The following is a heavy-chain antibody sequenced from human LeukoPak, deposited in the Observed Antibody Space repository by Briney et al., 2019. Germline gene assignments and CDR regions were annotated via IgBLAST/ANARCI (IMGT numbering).Heavy chain of an antibody. CDR1: GGSISSYY. CDR2: IYYTGST. J-gene: IGHJ2*01. Sequence: SETLSLTCTVSGGSISSYYWGWIRQPPGKGLEWIGYIYYTGSTYYNPSLKSRLTISVDTSKNQFSLKLSSMTAADTAVYYCARAVGYDILTGYNRGRFFDLWGRGTLVTVSS. D-gene: IGHD3-9*01. V-gene: IGHV4-59*12. CDR3: ARAVGYDILTGYNRGRFFDL.